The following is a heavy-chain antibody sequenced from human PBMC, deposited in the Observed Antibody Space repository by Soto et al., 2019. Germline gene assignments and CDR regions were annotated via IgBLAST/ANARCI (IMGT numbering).Heavy chain of an antibody. CDR3: AKDLWFGQLLPGLHYYGMDV. Sequence: QVQLVESGGGVVQPGRSLRLSCVASGFTFSSYAMHWVRQAPGKGLEWVAVISYVGDNKYYADSVKGRFTISRDNSKNTLYLQMNSLRAEDTAVYYCAKDLWFGQLLPGLHYYGMDVWGQGTTVTVSS. CDR1: GFTFSSYA. D-gene: IGHD3-10*01. V-gene: IGHV3-30*18. CDR2: ISYVGDNK. J-gene: IGHJ6*02.